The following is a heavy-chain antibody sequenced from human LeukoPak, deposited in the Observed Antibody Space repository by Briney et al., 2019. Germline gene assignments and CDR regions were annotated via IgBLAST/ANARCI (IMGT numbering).Heavy chain of an antibody. CDR3: AKDLLGKREGAFDI. CDR1: GFTFSSYG. V-gene: IGHV3-30*02. D-gene: IGHD7-27*01. Sequence: PGGSLRLSCAASGFTFSSYGMHWVRQAPGKGLEWVAFIRYDGNNKYYADSVKGRFTISRDNSKNTLYLQMNSLRAEDTAVYYCAKDLLGKREGAFDIWGQGTMVTVSS. CDR2: IRYDGNNK. J-gene: IGHJ3*02.